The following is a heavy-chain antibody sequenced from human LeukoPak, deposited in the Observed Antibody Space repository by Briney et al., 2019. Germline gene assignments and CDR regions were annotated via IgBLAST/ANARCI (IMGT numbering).Heavy chain of an antibody. Sequence: SETLSLTCAVSGGSISSYYWSWIRQPPGKGLEWIGYIYYSGSTNYNPSLKSRVTISVDTSKNQFSLKLSSVTAADTAVYYCARLDYVWGSYRPRPYYFDYWGQGTLVTVSS. CDR1: GGSISSYY. J-gene: IGHJ4*02. D-gene: IGHD3-16*02. V-gene: IGHV4-59*01. CDR2: IYYSGST. CDR3: ARLDYVWGSYRPRPYYFDY.